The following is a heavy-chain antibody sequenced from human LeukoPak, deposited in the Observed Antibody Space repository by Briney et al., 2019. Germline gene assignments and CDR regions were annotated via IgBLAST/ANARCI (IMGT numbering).Heavy chain of an antibody. CDR3: ARDRLGVPVDY. CDR1: GGSISTYY. D-gene: IGHD3-3*01. V-gene: IGHV4-59*01. Sequence: SETLSLTCTVSGGSISTYYWTWIRQPPGKGPEWIGYIYYSGSTNYNPSLKSRVTMSVDTSKNQFSLKLNSVTAADTAVYYCARDRLGVPVDYWGRGTLVTVFS. J-gene: IGHJ4*02. CDR2: IYYSGST.